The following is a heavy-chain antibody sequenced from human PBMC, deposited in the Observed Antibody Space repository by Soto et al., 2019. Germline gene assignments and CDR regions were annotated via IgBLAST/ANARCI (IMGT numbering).Heavy chain of an antibody. CDR3: AKSFSSNWYDYFNS. Sequence: PGGSLRLSCVASGFGLSDFAMSWVRQAPGKGLQWVSAISGSGSDTYYADSVKGRFTISRDTSKSTLYLQMNSLRAEDTALYYCAKSFSSNWYDYFNSWGQGSLVTSPQ. D-gene: IGHD6-13*01. CDR1: GFGLSDFA. V-gene: IGHV3-23*01. J-gene: IGHJ4*02. CDR2: ISGSGSDT.